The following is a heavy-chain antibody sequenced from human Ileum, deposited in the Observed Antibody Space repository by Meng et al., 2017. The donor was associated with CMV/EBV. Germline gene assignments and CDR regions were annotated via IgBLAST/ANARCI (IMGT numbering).Heavy chain of an antibody. CDR2: VDPNSGGT. CDR3: ARKMGVYYFDY. CDR1: GYTFTGYY. D-gene: IGHD2-8*02. Sequence: QGQRVQSGAEVKKPGASGKVSCKASGYTFTGYYMHWVRQAPGQGLEWMGWVDPNSGGTNYAQKFQGRVTMTRDTSINTAYMELSRLRSDDTAVYYCARKMGVYYFDYWGQGTLVTVSS. V-gene: IGHV1-2*02. J-gene: IGHJ4*02.